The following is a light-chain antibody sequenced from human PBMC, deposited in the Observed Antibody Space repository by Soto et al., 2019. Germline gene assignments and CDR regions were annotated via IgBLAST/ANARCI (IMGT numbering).Light chain of an antibody. CDR3: QQYGSSPS. V-gene: IGKV3-20*01. CDR1: QSVSSSY. CDR2: GAS. Sequence: EIVLTQSPGTLALSRGERATLSFRASQSVSSSYLAWYQHRPGQAPRLLIFGASSRATGIPDRFSGTGSGTDFTLTISRLEPEDFAVYYCQQYGSSPSFGGGTKVDIK. J-gene: IGKJ4*01.